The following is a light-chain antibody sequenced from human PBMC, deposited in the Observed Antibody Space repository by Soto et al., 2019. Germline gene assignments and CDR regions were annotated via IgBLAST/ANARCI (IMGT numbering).Light chain of an antibody. V-gene: IGKV1-5*01. CDR1: QNISTW. J-gene: IGKJ4*01. Sequence: DIQMTQSPSTLSASVGDRVTITCRASQNISTWLAWFQQKPGKAPNLLIYDASSLQSGVPSRFSGSGSGTDFTLTISCLQSEDVATYYCQQYYSYPPLTFGGGTKVDIK. CDR2: DAS. CDR3: QQYYSYPPLT.